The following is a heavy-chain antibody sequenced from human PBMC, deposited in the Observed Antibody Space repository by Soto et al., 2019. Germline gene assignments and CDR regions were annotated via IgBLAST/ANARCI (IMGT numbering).Heavy chain of an antibody. CDR2: IIPILGIA. CDR3: ARDAPTGSHTGGMDV. D-gene: IGHD1-1*01. V-gene: IGHV1-69*08. J-gene: IGHJ6*02. CDR1: GGTFSSYT. Sequence: QVQLVQSGAEVKKPGSSVKVSCKASGGTFSSYTISWVRQAPGQGLEWMGRIIPILGIANYAQKFQGRVTITADKSTSTAYMELSSLRSEDPAVYYCARDAPTGSHTGGMDVWGQGTTVTVSS.